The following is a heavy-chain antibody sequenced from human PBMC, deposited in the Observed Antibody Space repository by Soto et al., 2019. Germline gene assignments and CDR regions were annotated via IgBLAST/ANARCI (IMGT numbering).Heavy chain of an antibody. CDR2: IYYSGST. Sequence: ETLSLTGAVSGVSISSSSYYWGWIRQPPGKGLEWIGSIYYSGSTYYNPSLKSRVTISVDTSKNQFSLKLSSVTAADTAVYYCARNPLTGTTCWFDPWGQGTLVTVSS. D-gene: IGHD1-7*01. CDR3: ARNPLTGTTCWFDP. J-gene: IGHJ5*02. CDR1: GVSISSSSYY. V-gene: IGHV4-39*01.